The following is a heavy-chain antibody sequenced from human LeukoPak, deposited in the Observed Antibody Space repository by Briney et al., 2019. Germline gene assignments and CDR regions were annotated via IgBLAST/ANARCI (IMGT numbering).Heavy chain of an antibody. J-gene: IGHJ5*02. D-gene: IGHD4-17*01. CDR1: GFTFSSYS. V-gene: IGHV3-21*01. Sequence: GGSLRLSCAASGFTFSSYSMNWVRQAQGKGLEWVSSMSSSSSYIYYADSVKGRFTISRDNAKNSLYLQMNSLRAEDTAVYYCAKGGLRNWFDPWGQGTLVTVSS. CDR3: AKGGLRNWFDP. CDR2: MSSSSSYI.